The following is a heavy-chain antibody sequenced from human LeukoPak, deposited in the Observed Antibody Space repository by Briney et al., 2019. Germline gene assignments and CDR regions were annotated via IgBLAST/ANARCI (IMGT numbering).Heavy chain of an antibody. CDR1: GFTFSSYA. V-gene: IGHV3-23*01. Sequence: GGSLRLSCAASGFTFSSYAMSWVRQAPGKGLEWVSAISGSGGSTYYADSVKGRFTISRDNSKNTLYLQMNSLRAEDTAVYYCAKEKAQGYSGYDSYYFDYWGQGTLVTVSS. J-gene: IGHJ4*02. CDR3: AKEKAQGYSGYDSYYFDY. D-gene: IGHD5-12*01. CDR2: ISGSGGST.